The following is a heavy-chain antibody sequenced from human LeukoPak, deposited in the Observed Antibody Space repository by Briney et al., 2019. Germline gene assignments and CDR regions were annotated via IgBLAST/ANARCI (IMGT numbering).Heavy chain of an antibody. Sequence: SQTLSLTCTVSGGSISSGGYYWSWIRQHPGKGLEWIGYIYYSGSTYYNPSLKSRVTISVDTSKNQFSLKLSSVTAADTAVYYCARDRGDLVTTGYLDLWGRGTLVTVSS. CDR1: GGSISSGGYY. CDR3: ARDRGDLVTTGYLDL. V-gene: IGHV4-31*03. J-gene: IGHJ2*01. D-gene: IGHD4-17*01. CDR2: IYYSGST.